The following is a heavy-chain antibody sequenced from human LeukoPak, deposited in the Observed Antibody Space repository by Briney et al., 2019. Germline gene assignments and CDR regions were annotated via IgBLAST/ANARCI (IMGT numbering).Heavy chain of an antibody. D-gene: IGHD6-13*01. CDR3: ARLNPAAGTHFDY. J-gene: IGHJ4*02. CDR2: IYYSGTT. CDR1: GGSISSSTYY. V-gene: IGHV4-39*07. Sequence: PSETLSLTCTVSGGSISSSTYYWGWIRQPPGKGLEWIGNIYYSGTTYYNPSLNSRVTISVDTSKNQFSLKLSSVTAADTAVYYCARLNPAAGTHFDYWGQGTLVAVSS.